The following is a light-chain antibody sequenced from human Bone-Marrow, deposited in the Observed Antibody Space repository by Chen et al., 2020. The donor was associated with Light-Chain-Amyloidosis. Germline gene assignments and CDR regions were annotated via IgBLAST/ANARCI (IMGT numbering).Light chain of an antibody. CDR2: EVT. V-gene: IGLV2-14*01. J-gene: IGLJ1*01. CDR3: SSYTITNTLV. CDR1: SSDAGGDNH. Sequence: QSALTQPAPVSGSPGQPLTISSPGTSSDAGGDNHVSWYQQHPDKAPKPMIYEVTNRPSWVPDRFSGSKSDNTASLTISGLQTEDEADYFCSSYTITNTLVFGSGTRVTVL.